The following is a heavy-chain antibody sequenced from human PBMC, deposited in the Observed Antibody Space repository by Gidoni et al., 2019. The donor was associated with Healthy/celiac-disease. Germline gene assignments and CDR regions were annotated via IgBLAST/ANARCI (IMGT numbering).Heavy chain of an antibody. D-gene: IGHD1-26*01. CDR2: IKSKTDGGTT. J-gene: IGHJ4*02. CDR3: TTAIVVGATLVN. CDR1: GFTFSNAW. Sequence: EVQLVESGGGLVKPGGSLRLSCAASGFTFSNAWMSWVRQAPGKGLVWVGRIKSKTDGGTTDYAAPVKGRFTISRDDSKNTLYLQMNSLKTEDTAVYYCTTAIVVGATLVNWGQGTLVTVSS. V-gene: IGHV3-15*01.